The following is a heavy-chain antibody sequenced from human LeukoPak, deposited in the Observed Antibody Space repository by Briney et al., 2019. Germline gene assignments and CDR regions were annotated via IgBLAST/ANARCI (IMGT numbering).Heavy chain of an antibody. Sequence: PGGSLRLSCAASGFSFSIYSMNWVRQAPGKGLEWVSYIGSMSGSIYYADSVKGRFTISRDNAKNSLYLQMNSLRAEDTAVYCCTREASEFYWGQGTLVTVSS. CDR2: IGSMSGSI. J-gene: IGHJ4*02. V-gene: IGHV3-48*01. CDR1: GFSFSIYS. D-gene: IGHD3-10*01. CDR3: TREASEFY.